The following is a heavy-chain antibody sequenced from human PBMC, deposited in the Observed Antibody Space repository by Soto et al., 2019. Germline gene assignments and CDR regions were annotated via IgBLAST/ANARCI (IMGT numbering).Heavy chain of an antibody. Sequence: GASVKVSCKASGGTFSSYAISWVRQAPGQGLEWMGGIIPIFGTANYAQKFQGRVTITADESTSTAYMELSSLRSEDTAVYYCALSLVVPAASYYYYYGMDVWGQGTTVTVSS. CDR3: ALSLVVPAASYYYYYGMDV. CDR2: IIPIFGTA. J-gene: IGHJ6*02. CDR1: GGTFSSYA. V-gene: IGHV1-69*13. D-gene: IGHD2-2*01.